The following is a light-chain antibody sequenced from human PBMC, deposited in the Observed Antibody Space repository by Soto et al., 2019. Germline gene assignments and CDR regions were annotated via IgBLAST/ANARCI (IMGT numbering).Light chain of an antibody. J-gene: IGLJ1*01. CDR2: QDS. Sequence: SYELTQPPSVSVSPGQTASINCSGDKLGDKYACWYQQKPGQSPVLVIYQDSKRPSGIPERFSGSNSGNTATLTISGTQAMDEADYYCQAWDSSTYVFGTGTKLTVL. CDR1: KLGDKY. CDR3: QAWDSSTYV. V-gene: IGLV3-1*01.